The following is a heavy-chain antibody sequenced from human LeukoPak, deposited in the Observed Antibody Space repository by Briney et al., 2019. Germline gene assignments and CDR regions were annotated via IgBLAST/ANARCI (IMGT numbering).Heavy chain of an antibody. CDR2: TYYRSKWYS. CDR1: GDSVSSNSAA. Sequence: SQTLSLTCAISGDSVSSNSAAWNWIRQSPSRGLEWLGRTYYRSKWYSDYAGSVKSRITINPDTSKNQFSLQLNSVTPEDTAVYYCARDIDYGDYVMCDYWGQGTLVTVSS. V-gene: IGHV6-1*01. CDR3: ARDIDYGDYVMCDY. J-gene: IGHJ4*02. D-gene: IGHD4-17*01.